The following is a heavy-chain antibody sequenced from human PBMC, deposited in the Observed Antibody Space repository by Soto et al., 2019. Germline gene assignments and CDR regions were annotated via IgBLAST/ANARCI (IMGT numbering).Heavy chain of an antibody. CDR1: GDSISRYY. Sequence: QVQLQESGPGLVKPSETLSLTCTVSGDSISRYYWSWIRLSPGKGLEWIGYIYYSGETNYNPSVXSXVXIXXDRTKNQFSLKLSSVTAADTAVYYCARDQRGEFLKGSGMDVWGQGTTVTVSS. V-gene: IGHV4-59*01. CDR3: ARDQRGEFLKGSGMDV. D-gene: IGHD3-10*01. CDR2: IYYSGET. J-gene: IGHJ6*02.